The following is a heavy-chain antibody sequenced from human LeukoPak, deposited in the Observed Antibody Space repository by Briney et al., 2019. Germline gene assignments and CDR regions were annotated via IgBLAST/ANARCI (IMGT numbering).Heavy chain of an antibody. D-gene: IGHD5-24*01. CDR3: ARVEMATTYYFDY. Sequence: GGSLRLSCAASGFTFSNAWMSWVRQAPGKGLEWVSYISSSGSTIYYADSVKGRFTISRDNAKNSLYLQMNSLRAEDTAVYYCARVEMATTYYFDYWGQGTLVTVSS. CDR2: ISSSGSTI. CDR1: GFTFSNAW. J-gene: IGHJ4*02. V-gene: IGHV3-11*04.